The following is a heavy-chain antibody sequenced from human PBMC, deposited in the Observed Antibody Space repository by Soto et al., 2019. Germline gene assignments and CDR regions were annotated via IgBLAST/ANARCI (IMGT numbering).Heavy chain of an antibody. Sequence: QVQLVQSGAEVKKPGASVKVSCKASGYTFTSYDINWVRQATGQGLEWMGWMNPNSGNTGYAQKFQGRVTMTRNTSIRTGYMDLCSLRSEDTAVYYCARVLAVAGTGAYWYFDLWGRGTLVTVSS. V-gene: IGHV1-8*01. D-gene: IGHD6-19*01. CDR2: MNPNSGNT. CDR3: ARVLAVAGTGAYWYFDL. CDR1: GYTFTSYD. J-gene: IGHJ2*01.